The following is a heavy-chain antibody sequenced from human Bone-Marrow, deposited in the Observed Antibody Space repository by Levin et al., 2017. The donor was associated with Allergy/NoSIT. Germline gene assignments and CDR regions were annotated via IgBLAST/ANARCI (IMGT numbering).Heavy chain of an antibody. CDR2: ISNRGST. J-gene: IGHJ6*02. CDR1: GGSISSHY. V-gene: IGHV4-59*11. Sequence: KSSETLSLTCTVSGGSISSHYWSWIRQTPGKGLEWIGYISNRGSTNYNPSLTSRVTFSVDTSKNQLSLKLSSVTAADTAVYYCARYIVRRVPGTISGMDVWGQGTTVTVSS. D-gene: IGHD1-7*01. CDR3: ARYIVRRVPGTISGMDV.